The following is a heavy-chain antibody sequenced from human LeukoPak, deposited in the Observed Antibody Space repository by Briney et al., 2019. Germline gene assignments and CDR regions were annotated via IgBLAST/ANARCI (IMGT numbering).Heavy chain of an antibody. D-gene: IGHD2-15*01. V-gene: IGHV4-34*01. CDR2: INQSGST. Sequence: SETLSLTCAVYGGSFSGYYWSWIRQPPRKGLEWIGEINQSGSTNYNPSFKNQSTISVDTSKNQFSLKLSSVNAADTAVYYCARVSLGDLYCSGGSCYSSAFDIWGQGTMVTVSS. J-gene: IGHJ3*02. CDR3: ARVSLGDLYCSGGSCYSSAFDI. CDR1: GGSFSGYY.